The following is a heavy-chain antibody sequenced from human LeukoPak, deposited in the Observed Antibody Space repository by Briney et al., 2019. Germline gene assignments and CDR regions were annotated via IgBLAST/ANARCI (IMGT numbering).Heavy chain of an antibody. J-gene: IGHJ4*02. CDR2: ISSSSTI. CDR1: GFTFSSYW. Sequence: GGSLRLSCAASGFTFSSYWMSWVRQAPGKGLEWVSYISSSSTIYYADSVKGRFTISRDNAKNSLYLQMNSLRAEDTAVYYCARSKWDTSGWYYFDYWGQGTLVTVSS. CDR3: ARSKWDTSGWYYFDY. V-gene: IGHV3-48*01. D-gene: IGHD6-19*01.